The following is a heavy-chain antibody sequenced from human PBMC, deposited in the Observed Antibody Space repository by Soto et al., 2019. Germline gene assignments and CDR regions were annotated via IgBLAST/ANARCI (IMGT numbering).Heavy chain of an antibody. CDR3: ARTSVTAMDFNH. CDR2: IYYSGST. D-gene: IGHD4-17*01. CDR1: GGSVSSGEFY. Sequence: QVQLQESGPGLVKPSQTLSLTCTVSGGSVSSGEFYWGWIRQPPGKGLEWVGYIYYSGSTYYNPPLKSRVIISLDTSKHQFALKGNSVTAADTAVYYCARTSVTAMDFNHWGQGALVAVSS. V-gene: IGHV4-30-4*01. J-gene: IGHJ4*02.